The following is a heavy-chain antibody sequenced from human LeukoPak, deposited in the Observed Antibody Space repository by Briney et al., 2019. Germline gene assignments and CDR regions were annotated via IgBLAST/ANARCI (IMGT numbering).Heavy chain of an antibody. D-gene: IGHD6-19*01. CDR1: GFTFSSYA. CDR3: AEGSPWIAVAGTECFDY. Sequence: GGSLRLSCATSGFTFSSYAMSWVRQAPGKGLEWVSAISGSGGSTYYADSVKGRFTISRDNSKNTLYLQMNSLRAEDTAVYYCAEGSPWIAVAGTECFDYWGQGTLVTVSS. CDR2: ISGSGGST. J-gene: IGHJ4*02. V-gene: IGHV3-23*01.